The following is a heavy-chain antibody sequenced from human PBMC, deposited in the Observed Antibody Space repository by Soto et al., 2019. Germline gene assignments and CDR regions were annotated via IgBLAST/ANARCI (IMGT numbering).Heavy chain of an antibody. CDR1: GGTFSSYA. CDR3: ARDQSNGDGYNYDY. D-gene: IGHD5-12*01. Sequence: SVKVSCKASGGTFSSYAISWVRQAPGQGLEWMGGIIPIFGTANYAQKFQGRVTITADESTSTAYMELGSLRSEDTAVYYCARDQSNGDGYNYDYWGQGTLVTVSS. CDR2: IIPIFGTA. V-gene: IGHV1-69*13. J-gene: IGHJ4*02.